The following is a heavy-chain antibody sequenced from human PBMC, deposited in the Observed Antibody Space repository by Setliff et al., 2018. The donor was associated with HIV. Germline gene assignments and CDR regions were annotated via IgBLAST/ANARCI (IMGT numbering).Heavy chain of an antibody. CDR1: GGSLSGYY. CDR3: ARGWGHDGFDF. Sequence: SETLSLTCAVYGGSLSGYYWSWIRQPPGKGLEWIGYIYYSGDPFYNPSLKSRVTMSVDTSKNQFSLKLSSVTAADTAVYYCARGWGHDGFDFWGQGTMVTVSS. D-gene: IGHD7-27*01. CDR2: IYYSGDP. V-gene: IGHV4-34*01. J-gene: IGHJ3*01.